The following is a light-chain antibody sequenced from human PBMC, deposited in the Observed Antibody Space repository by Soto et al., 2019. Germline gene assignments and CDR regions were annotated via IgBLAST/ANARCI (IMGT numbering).Light chain of an antibody. CDR2: GAS. V-gene: IGKV3-20*01. CDR1: QSVSSNY. J-gene: IGKJ5*01. CDR3: QHYGSSLSIT. Sequence: ESVLTQSPGSLSLSPGERATLSCRASQSVSSNYLAWYQHKPGQAPRLLIYGASSRATGIPDRFSGSGSGTYFTLTISRLEPEDFAVYYCQHYGSSLSITFGQGTRLEIK.